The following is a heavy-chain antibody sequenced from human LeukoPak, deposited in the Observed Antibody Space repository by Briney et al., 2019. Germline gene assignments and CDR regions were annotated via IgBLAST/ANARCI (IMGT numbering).Heavy chain of an antibody. CDR2: INPNSGGT. CDR1: GYTFTGYY. D-gene: IGHD3-10*01. J-gene: IGHJ4*02. Sequence: ASVKVSCKASGYTFTGYYVHWVRQAPGQGLEWLGWINPNSGGTNYAQKFQGRVTMTRDTSISTAYMELSRLRSDDTAVYYCARDSSHYGSGSYYNTYYFDYWGQGTLVTVSS. CDR3: ARDSSHYGSGSYYNTYYFDY. V-gene: IGHV1-2*02.